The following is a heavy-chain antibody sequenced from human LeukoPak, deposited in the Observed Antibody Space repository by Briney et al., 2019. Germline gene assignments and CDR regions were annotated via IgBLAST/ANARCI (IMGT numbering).Heavy chain of an antibody. CDR1: GFTFSSYG. D-gene: IGHD3-16*01. Sequence: GGSLRLSCAASGFTFSSYGMHWVRQAPGKGLEWVAVIWYDGSNKYYADSVKGRFTISRDNSKNTLYLQMNSLRAEDTAVYYCARAWGMAKGLDYWGQGTLATVSS. J-gene: IGHJ4*02. CDR3: ARAWGMAKGLDY. CDR2: IWYDGSNK. V-gene: IGHV3-33*01.